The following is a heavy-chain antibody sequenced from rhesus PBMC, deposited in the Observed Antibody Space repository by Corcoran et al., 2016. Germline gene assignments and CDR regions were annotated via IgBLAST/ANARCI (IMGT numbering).Heavy chain of an antibody. CDR2: IDGSSTST. J-gene: IGHJ4*01. CDR1: GGSISDSYR. V-gene: IGHV4S10*01. D-gene: IGHD2-21*01. CDR3: ARDGEEYCTGSGCYGGFDY. Sequence: QVQLQESGPGVVKPSETLSLTCAVSGGSISDSYRWSWIRQPPGQGLEGIGYIDGSSTSTNYNPSLKSRVTISKDTAKNQFSWKLSSVTAADTAVYYCARDGEEYCTGSGCYGGFDYWGQGVLVTVSS.